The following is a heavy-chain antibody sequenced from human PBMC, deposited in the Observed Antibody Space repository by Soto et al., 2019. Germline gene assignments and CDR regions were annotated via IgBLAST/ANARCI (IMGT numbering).Heavy chain of an antibody. D-gene: IGHD3-3*01. V-gene: IGHV1-2*02. CDR3: ARGGGVGVAGSAAFDM. CDR1: GYPVTAYY. CDR2: INPATGAA. J-gene: IGHJ3*02. Sequence: QLHLVQSGAVVKKPGASVTVSCSASGYPVTAYYMHWVRQAPGRGLEWMGGINPATGAATYTQTFQGRVTMTRDTSKSTVFMELSGLTSEDTAVFYFARGGGVGVAGSAAFDMWGQGTLVTVSS.